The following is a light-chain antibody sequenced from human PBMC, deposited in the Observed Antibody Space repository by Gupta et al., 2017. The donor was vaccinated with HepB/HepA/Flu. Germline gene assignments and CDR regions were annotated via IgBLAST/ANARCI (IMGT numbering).Light chain of an antibody. CDR1: SSDVGGYNF. J-gene: IGLJ2*01. Sequence: QSALPPPASVCQSPGESLPIPHTGTSSDVGGYNFVSWYQQHPGKAPKLMIYDVTNRPSGVSNRFSGSKSGNTASLTISGLQAEDEADYYCSAFTGSGILVVFGGGTKLTVL. CDR2: DVT. V-gene: IGLV2-14*03. CDR3: SAFTGSGILVV.